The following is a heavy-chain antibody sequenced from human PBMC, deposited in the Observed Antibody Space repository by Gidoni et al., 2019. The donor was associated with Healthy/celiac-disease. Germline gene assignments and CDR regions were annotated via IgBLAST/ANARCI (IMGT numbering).Heavy chain of an antibody. CDR2: MSGSGRST. Sequence: EVQTLESGGGWVQHGGSLRLSCAASGFTFSSNAMSWVRQAPGKWLEWVSAMSGSGRSTYYADSVKGRFTISCDNSKYTLYLQMSSLGAEVTAVYCCAKVIVVVTALERYYYGMDVWGQGTTVTVSS. V-gene: IGHV3-23*01. J-gene: IGHJ6*02. D-gene: IGHD2-21*02. CDR3: AKVIVVVTALERYYYGMDV. CDR1: GFTFSSNA.